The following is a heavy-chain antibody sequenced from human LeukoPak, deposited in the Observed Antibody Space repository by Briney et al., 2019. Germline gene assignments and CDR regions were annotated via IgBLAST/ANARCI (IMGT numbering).Heavy chain of an antibody. Sequence: SETLSLTCTVSGAFITSGRYYWTWIRQPAGKGLEWIGRMYTSGTTWYNPSLKSRVTISVDTSKNQFSLKLGSVTAADTAVYYCARELIVPSSYCNGDNCYSNFYDYWGQGTLVTVSS. D-gene: IGHD2-15*01. CDR3: ARELIVPSSYCNGDNCYSNFYDY. V-gene: IGHV4-61*02. J-gene: IGHJ4*02. CDR2: MYTSGTT. CDR1: GAFITSGRYY.